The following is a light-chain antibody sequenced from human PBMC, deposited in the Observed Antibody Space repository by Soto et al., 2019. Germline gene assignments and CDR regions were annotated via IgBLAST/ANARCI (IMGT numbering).Light chain of an antibody. CDR3: QQYGSSPQT. Sequence: EIVLTQSPGTLSLSPGERATLSCRASQSVSTSYLAWYQQKHGQAPRLLIYGASSRATGIPDRFSGSGSGTDFTLTISRLESEDFAVYYCQQYGSSPQTFGKGTKVEIK. CDR2: GAS. CDR1: QSVSTSY. V-gene: IGKV3-20*01. J-gene: IGKJ1*01.